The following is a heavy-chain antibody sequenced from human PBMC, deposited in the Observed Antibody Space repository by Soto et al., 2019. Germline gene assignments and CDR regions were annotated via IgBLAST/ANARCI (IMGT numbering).Heavy chain of an antibody. CDR1: GGTFSSYA. D-gene: IGHD6-6*01. Sequence: QVQLVQSGAEVKKPGSSVKVSCKASGGTFSSYAISWVRQAPGQGLEWMGGIIPIFGTANYAQKFQGRVTITADVSTSTAYMELSSLRSEDTAVYYCARQGVIAARFPNYYGMDVWGQGTTVTVSS. V-gene: IGHV1-69*01. CDR3: ARQGVIAARFPNYYGMDV. CDR2: IIPIFGTA. J-gene: IGHJ6*02.